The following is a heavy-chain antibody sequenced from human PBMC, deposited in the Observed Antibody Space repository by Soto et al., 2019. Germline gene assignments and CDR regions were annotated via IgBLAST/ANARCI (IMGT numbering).Heavy chain of an antibody. CDR1: GFTFSNYS. J-gene: IGHJ4*02. CDR2: ISGSSSYI. D-gene: IGHD6-19*01. Sequence: GGSLRLSCAASGFTFSNYSMNWFRQAPGKGLEWVSSISGSSSYIYYADSVKGRFTISRDNAKNSLSLQMNSLRAEDTAVYFCARDPIPVPMYYFDYWGQGSLVTVSS. V-gene: IGHV3-21*01. CDR3: ARDPIPVPMYYFDY.